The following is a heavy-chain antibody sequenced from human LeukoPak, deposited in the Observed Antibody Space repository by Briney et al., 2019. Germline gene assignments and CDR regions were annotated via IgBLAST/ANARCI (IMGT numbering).Heavy chain of an antibody. J-gene: IGHJ4*02. CDR2: ISRSSGTI. Sequence: GGSLRLSCTACGFTFSSYSMNWVRQAPGKGLEWVSYISRSSGTIYYADSVKGRFTISRDNAKNSLYLQMNSLRAEDTAVYYCARALNLLDPVTLDYWGQGTLVTVSS. D-gene: IGHD1-1*01. CDR3: ARALNLLDPVTLDY. CDR1: GFTFSSYS. V-gene: IGHV3-48*01.